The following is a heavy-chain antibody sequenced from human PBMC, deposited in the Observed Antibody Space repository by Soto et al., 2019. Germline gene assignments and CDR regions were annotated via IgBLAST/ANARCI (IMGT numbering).Heavy chain of an antibody. CDR3: ARSALPAAINNWFDP. CDR2: IIPFFGTA. CDR1: GGIFSSYG. J-gene: IGHJ5*02. D-gene: IGHD2-2*01. Sequence: QVQLVQSGAEVRTPGSSVKVSCKASGGIFSSYGISWVRQAPGQGLEWMGGIIPFFGTANYAQKFQARVTITADKSTSTAYMELSSLRSEDTAVYYCARSALPAAINNWFDPWGKGTLVTVAS. V-gene: IGHV1-69*06.